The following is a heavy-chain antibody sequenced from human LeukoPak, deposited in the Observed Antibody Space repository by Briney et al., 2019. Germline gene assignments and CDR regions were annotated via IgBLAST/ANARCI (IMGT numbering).Heavy chain of an antibody. CDR2: IRYDGSNK. V-gene: IGHV3-30*02. J-gene: IGHJ3*02. CDR3: AKDQAVRTPGAFDI. CDR1: GFTFSTYW. D-gene: IGHD2-2*01. Sequence: GGSLRLSCAASGFTFSTYWMTWVRQAPAKGLEWVAFIRYDGSNKYYADSVKGRFTISRDNSKNTLYLQMNSLRAEDTDVYYCAKDQAVRTPGAFDIWGQGTMVTVSS.